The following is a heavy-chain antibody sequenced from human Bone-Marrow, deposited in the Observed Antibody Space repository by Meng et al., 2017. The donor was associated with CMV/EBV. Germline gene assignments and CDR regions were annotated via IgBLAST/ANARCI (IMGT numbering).Heavy chain of an antibody. J-gene: IGHJ6*02. CDR3: AGSVPAASYYYGMDF. V-gene: IGHV1-2*02. CDR1: GYTFTGYY. CDR2: INPNSGGT. Sequence: ASVKVSCKASGYTFTGYYMHWVRQAPGQGLEWMGWINPNSGGTNYAQKFQGRVTMTRDTSISTAYMELSRLRSDDTAVYYCAGSVPAASYYYGMDFWGQGTTVTVSS. D-gene: IGHD2-2*01.